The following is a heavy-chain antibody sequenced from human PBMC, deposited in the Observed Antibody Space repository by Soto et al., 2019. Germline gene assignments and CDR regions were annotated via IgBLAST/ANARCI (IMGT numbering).Heavy chain of an antibody. J-gene: IGHJ1*01. Sequence: GGSLRLSCAASGFTFSSYAMSWVRQAPGKGLKWVSGISGSGDSTYYADSVKGRFTISRDNSKNTLYLQMNSLRAEDTAVYYCAKGVPGIAVAGTGYFQHWGQGTLVTVLL. D-gene: IGHD6-19*01. CDR2: ISGSGDST. CDR1: GFTFSSYA. CDR3: AKGVPGIAVAGTGYFQH. V-gene: IGHV3-23*01.